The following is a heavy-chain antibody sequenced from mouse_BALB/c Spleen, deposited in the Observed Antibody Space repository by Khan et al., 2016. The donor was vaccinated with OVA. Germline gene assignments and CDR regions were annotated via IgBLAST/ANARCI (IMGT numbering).Heavy chain of an antibody. CDR1: GYTFTDYV. J-gene: IGHJ3*01. D-gene: IGHD1-1*01. Sequence: QVRLQQSGPELVKPGASVKMSCKASGYTFTDYVINWVKQRTGQSLEWIGDIYPGSGSTYYNEKFKGKAKLTADKSSNTAYMQLSSLTFEDSAVYFCARGGYSVFAYWGQGTLVTVSA. CDR2: IYPGSGST. V-gene: IGHV1-77*01. CDR3: ARGGYSVFAY.